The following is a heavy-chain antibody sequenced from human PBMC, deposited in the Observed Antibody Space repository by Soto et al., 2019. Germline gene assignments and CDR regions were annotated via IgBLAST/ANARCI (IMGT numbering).Heavy chain of an antibody. D-gene: IGHD6-19*01. J-gene: IGHJ4*02. CDR2: ISSSGTSA. CDR3: ARDRGAVTGQYFDY. Sequence: QVQLEESGGGLVKPGGSLRLSCAASGFTFSAVYMSWIRQAPNKGLEYISYISSSGTSANYADSVKGRFTISRDNAKNSLYLQMISLRAEDTAVYYCARDRGAVTGQYFDYWGQGALVTVSS. CDR1: GFTFSAVY. V-gene: IGHV3-11*05.